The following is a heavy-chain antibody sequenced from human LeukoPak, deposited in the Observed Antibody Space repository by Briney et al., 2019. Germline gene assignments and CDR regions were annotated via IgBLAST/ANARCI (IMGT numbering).Heavy chain of an antibody. Sequence: GGSLRLSCAASGFTFSSYSMTWVRQAPGKGLEWVSYISSSGSTIYYADSVKGRFTISRDNAKNSLYLQMNSLRAEDTAVYYCARVTHRLYSYVAFDIWGQGTMVTVSS. V-gene: IGHV3-48*04. CDR2: ISSSGSTI. D-gene: IGHD5-18*01. CDR1: GFTFSSYS. CDR3: ARVTHRLYSYVAFDI. J-gene: IGHJ3*02.